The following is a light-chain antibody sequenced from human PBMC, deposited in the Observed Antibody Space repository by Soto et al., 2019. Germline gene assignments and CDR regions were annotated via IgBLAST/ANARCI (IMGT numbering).Light chain of an antibody. CDR1: QSVTSNY. V-gene: IGKV3-20*01. Sequence: EIVLTQSPDTLALSPGERATLSCRASQSVTSNYLAWYQQKPGQAPRLLIFRISSRATGIPDRFSGSGSGTDFTLTIARLEPEDFAVYSCQQYGSSYAFGQGTKLEIK. CDR2: RIS. CDR3: QQYGSSYA. J-gene: IGKJ2*01.